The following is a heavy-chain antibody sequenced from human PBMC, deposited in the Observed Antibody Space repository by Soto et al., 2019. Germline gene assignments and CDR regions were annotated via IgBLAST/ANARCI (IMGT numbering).Heavy chain of an antibody. Sequence: GGSLRLSCAASGFLFRTFAMSWVRQAPGKGLEWVSGISESGDYRYYGDAVKGRFTISRDNSKNTLYLQLNSLRAEDTAVYYCARDLGYDILTGYYSDYWGQGTLVTVSS. V-gene: IGHV3-23*01. CDR3: ARDLGYDILTGYYSDY. J-gene: IGHJ4*02. CDR2: ISESGDYR. CDR1: GFLFRTFA. D-gene: IGHD3-9*01.